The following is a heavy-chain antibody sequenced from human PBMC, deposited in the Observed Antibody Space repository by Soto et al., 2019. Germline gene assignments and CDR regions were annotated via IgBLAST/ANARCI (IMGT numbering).Heavy chain of an antibody. D-gene: IGHD3-9*01. CDR3: ARDLGTSYYDILTGYYNWWGLAFDY. Sequence: GGSLRLSCAASGFTFSSYWMSWVRQAPGKGLEWVANIKQDGSEKYYVDSVKGRFTISRDNAKNSLYLQMNSLRAEDTAVYYCARDLGTSYYDILTGYYNWWGLAFDYWGQGTLVTVSS. V-gene: IGHV3-7*01. CDR2: IKQDGSEK. CDR1: GFTFSSYW. J-gene: IGHJ4*02.